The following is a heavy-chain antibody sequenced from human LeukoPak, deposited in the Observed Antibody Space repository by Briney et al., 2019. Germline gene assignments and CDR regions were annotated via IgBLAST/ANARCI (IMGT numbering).Heavy chain of an antibody. CDR1: GFTFSSYG. Sequence: PGRSLRLSCAASGFTFSSYGMHWVRQAPGKGLEWVAVISYDGSNKYYADSVKGRFTISRDNSKNTLYLQMNSLRAEDTAMYYCANLDDETGTTENDYWGQGTLVTVSS. CDR3: ANLDDETGTTENDY. V-gene: IGHV3-30*18. CDR2: ISYDGSNK. D-gene: IGHD1-1*01. J-gene: IGHJ4*02.